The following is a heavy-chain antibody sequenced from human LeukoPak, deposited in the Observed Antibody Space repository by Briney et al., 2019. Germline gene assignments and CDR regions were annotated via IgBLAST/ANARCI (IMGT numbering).Heavy chain of an antibody. V-gene: IGHV5-51*01. CDR1: GYSFTTYW. CDR2: IYPGDSDI. J-gene: IGHJ4*02. Sequence: GESLKISCKGSGYSFTTYWIGWVRQMPGKGLDWMGIIYPGDSDIRYSPSFQGQVTISLDKSINTAYLQWSSPKASDTAMYHCVRRAGTGYFDYWGQGTLVTVSS. CDR3: VRRAGTGYFDY. D-gene: IGHD6-19*01.